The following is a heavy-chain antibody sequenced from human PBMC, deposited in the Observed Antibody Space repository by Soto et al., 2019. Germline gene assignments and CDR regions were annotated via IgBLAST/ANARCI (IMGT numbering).Heavy chain of an antibody. V-gene: IGHV1-18*01. CDR1: GYTFTSYG. D-gene: IGHD4-4*01. J-gene: IGHJ6*03. CDR2: ISAYNGNT. CDR3: ARAAHLLYSNYGRGHYYYYYMDV. Sequence: ASVKVSCKASGYTFTSYGISWVRQAPGQGLEWMGWISAYNGNTNYAQKLQGRVTMTTDTSTSTAYMELRSLRSDDTAVYYCARAAHLLYSNYGRGHYYYYYMDVWGKGTTVTVSS.